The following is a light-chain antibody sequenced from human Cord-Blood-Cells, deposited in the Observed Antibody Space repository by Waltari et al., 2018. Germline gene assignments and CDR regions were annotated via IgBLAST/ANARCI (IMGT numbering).Light chain of an antibody. V-gene: IGLV2-14*01. Sequence: QSALPQPASVSGSPGQSITISCTGTSSDVGGYNYVSWYQQHPGKAPKLMIYDVSKRPSGVSNRFSGSKSGNTASLTISGLQAEDEADYYCSSYTSSSTLRVFGGGTKLTVL. CDR2: DVS. CDR1: SSDVGGYNY. CDR3: SSYTSSSTLRV. J-gene: IGLJ3*02.